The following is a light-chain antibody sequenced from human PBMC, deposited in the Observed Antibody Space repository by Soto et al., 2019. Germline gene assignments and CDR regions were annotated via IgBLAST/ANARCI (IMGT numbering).Light chain of an antibody. CDR2: GAS. CDR3: QQYGSSPIT. Sequence: EIVLTQSPGTLSLSPGERATPSCRASQRVSSNYLAWYQQKPGQAPRPLIYGASIRATGIPDRFSGSGSGTDFSLTISRLEPEDFAVYYCQQYGSSPITFGQGTRLEIK. CDR1: QRVSSNY. J-gene: IGKJ5*01. V-gene: IGKV3-20*01.